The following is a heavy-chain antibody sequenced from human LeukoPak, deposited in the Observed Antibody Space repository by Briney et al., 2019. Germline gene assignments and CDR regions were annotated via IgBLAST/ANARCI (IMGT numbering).Heavy chain of an antibody. J-gene: IGHJ4*02. CDR1: GFTFDDYG. Sequence: GGSLRLSCAASGFTFDDYGMSWVRQAPGKGLEWVSGINWIGGSTGYAVSVKGRFTISRDNAKNSLYLQMNSLRAEDTALYYCAREGLGYYGSGSYYPYYFDYWGQGTLVTVSS. V-gene: IGHV3-20*04. D-gene: IGHD3-10*01. CDR3: AREGLGYYGSGSYYPYYFDY. CDR2: INWIGGST.